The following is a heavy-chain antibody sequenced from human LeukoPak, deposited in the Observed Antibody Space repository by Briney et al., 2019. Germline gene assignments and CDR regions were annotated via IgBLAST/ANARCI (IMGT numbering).Heavy chain of an antibody. CDR2: IYYSGST. CDR1: GGSISSSNYY. D-gene: IGHD2-2*01. V-gene: IGHV4-39*07. Sequence: SETLSLTCTVSGGSISSSNYYWGWIRQPPGKGLEWIGSIYYSGSTYYNPSLKSRVSISVDTPKNQFSLKLSSVTAADTAVYYCARDSCSSTSCRKKFDYWGQGTLVTVSS. J-gene: IGHJ4*02. CDR3: ARDSCSSTSCRKKFDY.